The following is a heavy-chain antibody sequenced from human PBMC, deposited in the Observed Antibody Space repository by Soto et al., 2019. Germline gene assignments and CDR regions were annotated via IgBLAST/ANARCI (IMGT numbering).Heavy chain of an antibody. CDR1: GGSISSRSYY. CDR3: ARLNWGPYYFDY. V-gene: IGHV4-39*01. J-gene: IGHJ4*02. D-gene: IGHD7-27*01. CDR2: IYYSGRT. Sequence: QLQVQESGPGLVKPSETLSLTCTVSGGSISSRSYYWGWIRQPPGKGLEWIGTIYYSGRTYYNPSLKSRVTISVDTSKNQFSLKLSSVTAADTAVYYCARLNWGPYYFDYWGQGTLVTVSS.